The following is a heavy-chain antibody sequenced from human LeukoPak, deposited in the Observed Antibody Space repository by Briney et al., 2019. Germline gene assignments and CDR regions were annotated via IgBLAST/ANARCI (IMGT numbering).Heavy chain of an antibody. V-gene: IGHV3-48*01. CDR2: IGPSGSNI. Sequence: GGSLRLSCAASGFTFSNYSMKWVRQAPGKGLEWLSYIGPSGSNIYYADSVRGRLTISRDNPKNSLYLQMSSLRGAHVAVYYCARDQVPFDYWGHGTLVTVSS. CDR1: GFTFSNYS. CDR3: ARDQVPFDY. J-gene: IGHJ4*01.